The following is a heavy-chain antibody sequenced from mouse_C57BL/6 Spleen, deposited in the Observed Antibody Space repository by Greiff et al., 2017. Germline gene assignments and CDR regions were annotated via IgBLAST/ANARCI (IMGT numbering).Heavy chain of an antibody. V-gene: IGHV1-5*01. CDR2: IYPGNSDT. CDR1: GYTFTSYW. CDR3: TRDWDENY. J-gene: IGHJ3*01. Sequence: EVQLQQSGTVLARPGASVKMSCKTSGYTFTSYWMHWVKQRPGQGLEWIGAIYPGNSDTSYNQKFKGKAKLTAVTSASTAYMGLSSLTNEDSAVYYCTRDWDENYWGQGTLVTVSA. D-gene: IGHD4-1*01.